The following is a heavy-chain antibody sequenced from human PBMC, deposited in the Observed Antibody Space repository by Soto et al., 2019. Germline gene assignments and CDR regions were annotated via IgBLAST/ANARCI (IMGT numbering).Heavy chain of an antibody. Sequence: ASETLSLTCTVSGGSISSYYWSWIRQPPGKGLEWIGYIYYSGSTNYNPSLKSRVTISVDTSKNQFSLKLSSVTAADTAVYYCARYSAVAGTKYYYYGMDVWGQGTTVTVS. J-gene: IGHJ6*02. CDR1: GGSISSYY. V-gene: IGHV4-59*01. CDR2: IYYSGST. CDR3: ARYSAVAGTKYYYYGMDV. D-gene: IGHD6-19*01.